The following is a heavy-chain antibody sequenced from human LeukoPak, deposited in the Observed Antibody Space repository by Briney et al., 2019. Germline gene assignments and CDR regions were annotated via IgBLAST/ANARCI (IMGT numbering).Heavy chain of an antibody. CDR2: MYITGST. D-gene: IGHD1-1*01. CDR1: GVSTGSYY. CDR3: AKMYKNFYMDV. Sequence: NPSETLSLTCNVSGVSTGSYYWNWIRQPPGKGLEWIGYMYITGSTNYNPSLRGRVTIYVDTAKNQVSLKLSSVTAADTAVYYCAKMYKNFYMDVWGKGTTVTVS. J-gene: IGHJ6*03. V-gene: IGHV4-4*09.